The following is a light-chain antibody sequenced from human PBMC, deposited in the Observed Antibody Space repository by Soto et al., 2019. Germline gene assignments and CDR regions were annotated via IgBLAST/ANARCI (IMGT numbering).Light chain of an antibody. V-gene: IGKV4-1*01. CDR2: CAS. J-gene: IGKJ4*01. Sequence: IVVTQSPDSLAVSLGERGTINCRSSQSVLFSTNNKNYLAWYQHKQGQPPKLLIYCASARECGDPDRLSGSGSGTDFTLTITILHSEDVAVYYSQQYYSTPRPVGGGTNVDSK. CDR1: QSVLFSTNNKNY. CDR3: QQYYSTPRP.